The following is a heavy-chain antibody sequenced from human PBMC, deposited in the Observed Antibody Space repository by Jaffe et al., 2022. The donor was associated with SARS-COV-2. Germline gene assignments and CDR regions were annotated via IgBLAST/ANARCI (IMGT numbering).Heavy chain of an antibody. CDR1: GFPFGDYA. D-gene: IGHD6-19*01. CDR3: ARDNRGSSGWYPPFDY. J-gene: IGHJ4*02. Sequence: EVQLVESGGGLVQPGRSLRLSCTTSGFPFGDYAMNWFRQAPGKGLEWVGFIRRKAHGGTIEYAASVKGRFTISRDDSKSIAFLQMNSLKTEDTAVYYCARDNRGSSGWYPPFDYWGQGSLVTVSS. CDR2: IRRKAHGGTI. V-gene: IGHV3-49*03.